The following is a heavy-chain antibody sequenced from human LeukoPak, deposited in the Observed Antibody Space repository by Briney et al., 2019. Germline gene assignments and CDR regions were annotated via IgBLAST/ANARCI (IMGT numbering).Heavy chain of an antibody. Sequence: GRSLRLSCAASGFTFSSYAMHWVRQAPGKGLKWVAVISYDGSNKYYADSVKGRFTISRDNSKNTLYLQMNSLRAEDTAVYYCARGESSSSRKYFDYWGQGTLVTVSS. CDR2: ISYDGSNK. J-gene: IGHJ4*02. CDR3: ARGESSSSRKYFDY. CDR1: GFTFSSYA. V-gene: IGHV3-30*01. D-gene: IGHD6-6*01.